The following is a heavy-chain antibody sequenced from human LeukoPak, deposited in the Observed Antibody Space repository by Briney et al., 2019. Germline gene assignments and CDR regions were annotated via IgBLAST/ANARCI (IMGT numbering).Heavy chain of an antibody. J-gene: IGHJ4*02. CDR3: ASASYYYGSGREQDFDY. D-gene: IGHD3-10*01. V-gene: IGHV4-31*03. CDR2: IYYSGST. Sequence: SQTLSLTCTVSGGSISSGGYYWSWIRQHPGKGLEWIGYIYYSGSTYYNPSLKSRVTISVDTSKNQFSLKLSSVTAADTAVYCCASASYYYGSGREQDFDYWGQGTLVTVSS. CDR1: GGSISSGGYY.